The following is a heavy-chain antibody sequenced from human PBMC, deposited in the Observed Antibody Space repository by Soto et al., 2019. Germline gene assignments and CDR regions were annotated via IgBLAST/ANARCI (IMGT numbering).Heavy chain of an antibody. CDR3: LCSGGSYYALDYYYGMDV. J-gene: IGHJ6*02. D-gene: IGHD2-15*01. CDR1: GFTFSSYS. V-gene: IGHV3-21*01. CDR2: ISSSSSYI. Sequence: AVGSLRLSCAASGFTFSSYSMNWVRQAPGKGLEWVSSISSSSSYIYYADSVKGRFTISRDNAKNSLYLQMNSLRAEDTAVYYCLCSGGSYYALDYYYGMDVWGQGTTVTVS.